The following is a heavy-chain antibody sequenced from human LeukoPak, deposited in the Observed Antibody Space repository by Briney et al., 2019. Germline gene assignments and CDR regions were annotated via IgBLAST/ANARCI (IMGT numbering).Heavy chain of an antibody. CDR1: GFTLSSYE. Sequence: PGGSLRLSCTGSGFTLSSYEMTWIRQAPGKGLEWVSSIDYSGDSPYYADSVKGRFTMSRDNSKNIVYLQLSSLRPEDTAVYYCTRNSGRYGISWGQGTLVTVSS. J-gene: IGHJ4*02. D-gene: IGHD6-19*01. CDR3: TRNSGRYGIS. CDR2: IDYSGDSP. V-gene: IGHV3-23*01.